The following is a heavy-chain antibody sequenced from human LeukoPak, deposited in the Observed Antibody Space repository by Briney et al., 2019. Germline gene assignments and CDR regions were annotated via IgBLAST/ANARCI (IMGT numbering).Heavy chain of an antibody. V-gene: IGHV1-69*10. J-gene: IGHJ3*02. CDR1: GGTFSSYA. D-gene: IGHD3-22*01. CDR2: IIPILGIA. CDR3: ARDLPYYYDSSGYYESAFDI. Sequence: SVNVSCKASGGTFSSYAISWVRQAPGQGLEWMGRIIPILGIANYAQKFQGRVTITADKSTSTAYMELSSLRSEDTAVYYCARDLPYYYDSSGYYESAFDIWGQGTMVTVSS.